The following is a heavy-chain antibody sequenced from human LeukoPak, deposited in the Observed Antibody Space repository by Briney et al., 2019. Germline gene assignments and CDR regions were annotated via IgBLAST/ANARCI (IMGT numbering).Heavy chain of an antibody. CDR2: INAGNGNT. CDR3: ARERPQGYYAYDY. Sequence: ASVKVSCKASGYTFTSYAMHWVRQAPGQRLEWMGWINAGNGNTKYSQKFQGRVTITRDTSASTAYMELSSLRSEDTAAYYCARERPQGYYAYDYWGQGTLVTVSS. J-gene: IGHJ4*02. V-gene: IGHV1-3*01. CDR1: GYTFTSYA. D-gene: IGHD3-22*01.